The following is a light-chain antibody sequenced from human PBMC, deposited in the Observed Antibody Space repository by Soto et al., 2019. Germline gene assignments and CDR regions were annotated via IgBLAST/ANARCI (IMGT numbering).Light chain of an antibody. CDR3: QQYGSSPPT. CDR1: QSVSSSY. J-gene: IGKJ1*01. V-gene: IGKV3-20*01. CDR2: GAS. Sequence: EIVLTQSPGTLSLSPGERDTPSCRASQSVSSSYLAWYQQKPGQAPRLLIYGASSRATGIPDRFSGSGSGTDFTLTISRLEPEDFAVYYCQQYGSSPPTFGQGTKV.